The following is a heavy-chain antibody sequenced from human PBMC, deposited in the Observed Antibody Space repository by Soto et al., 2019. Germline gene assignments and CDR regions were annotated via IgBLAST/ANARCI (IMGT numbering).Heavy chain of an antibody. CDR3: ATCGGSCYAYYYGMAV. CDR2: IYPGDSDT. CDR1: GYSFTSYW. Sequence: PGESLKISCKGSGYSFTSYWIGWVRQMPGKGLEWMGIIYPGDSDTRYSPSFQGQVTISADKSISTAYLQWSSLKASGTAMYYCATCGGSCYAYYYGMAVWGQGTTVTVSS. J-gene: IGHJ6*02. D-gene: IGHD2-15*01. V-gene: IGHV5-51*01.